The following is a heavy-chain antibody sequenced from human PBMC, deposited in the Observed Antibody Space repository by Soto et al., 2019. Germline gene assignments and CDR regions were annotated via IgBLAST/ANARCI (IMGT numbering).Heavy chain of an antibody. J-gene: IGHJ6*03. V-gene: IGHV3-64*01. CDR2: ISSNGVGT. Sequence: EVQLAESGGGLAQPGGSLRLSCAASGFTLSGYAMDWVRQAPGKGLEYVSGISSNGVGTYYANSVQGRFTISRDNSKNTVYLHIGGLRPEDMAVYYCARRARPDFYYMDVWGKGTTVTVSS. D-gene: IGHD6-6*01. CDR3: ARRARPDFYYMDV. CDR1: GFTLSGYA.